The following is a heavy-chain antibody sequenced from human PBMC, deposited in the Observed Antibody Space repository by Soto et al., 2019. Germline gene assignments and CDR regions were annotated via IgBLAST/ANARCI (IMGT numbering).Heavy chain of an antibody. V-gene: IGHV3-23*01. Sequence: EVQLLESGGGLVQPGGSLRLSCAASGFTFSSYAMSWVRQAPGKGLEWVSAISGSGGSTYYADSVKGRFTISRDNSKDTLDLQMNSLRAEDTGVYYCAKDRGSYYYGSGSFDYWGQGTLVTVSS. J-gene: IGHJ4*02. CDR3: AKDRGSYYYGSGSFDY. CDR1: GFTFSSYA. CDR2: ISGSGGST. D-gene: IGHD3-10*01.